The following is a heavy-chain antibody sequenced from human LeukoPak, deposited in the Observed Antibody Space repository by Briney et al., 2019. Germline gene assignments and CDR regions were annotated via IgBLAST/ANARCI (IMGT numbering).Heavy chain of an antibody. CDR1: GFTFSGSA. CDR2: IRSKANSYAS. CDR3: TRRASQIASGSYYY. V-gene: IGHV3-73*01. D-gene: IGHD1-26*01. Sequence: GGSLRLSCAASGFTFSGSAMHWVRQASGKGLEWVGRIRSKANSYASAYAASVKGRFTISRDDSKNTAYLQMNSLKTEDTAVYYCTRRASQIASGSYYYWGQGTLVTVSS. J-gene: IGHJ4*02.